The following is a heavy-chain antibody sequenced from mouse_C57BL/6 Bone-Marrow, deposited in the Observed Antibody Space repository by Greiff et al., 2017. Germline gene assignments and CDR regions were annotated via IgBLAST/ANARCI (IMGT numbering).Heavy chain of an antibody. CDR2: IDPEDGET. Sequence: EVKLMESGAELVKPGASVKLSCTASGFNINDYYMHWVKQRTEQGLEWIGRIDPEDGETKYAPKFQGKATITADTSSNTAYLQLTRLTSEDTAVYYCAYITTVEFDYWGQGTTLTVSS. V-gene: IGHV14-2*01. CDR1: GFNINDYY. CDR3: AYITTVEFDY. J-gene: IGHJ2*01. D-gene: IGHD1-1*01.